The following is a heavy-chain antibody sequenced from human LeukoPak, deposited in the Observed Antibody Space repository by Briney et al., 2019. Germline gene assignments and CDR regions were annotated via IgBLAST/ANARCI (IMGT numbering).Heavy chain of an antibody. D-gene: IGHD1-1*01. Sequence: SVKVSCKASGGTFSSYAISWVRQAPGQGLEWMGGIIPIFGTANYAQKFQGRVTITTDESTSTAYMELSSLRAEDTAVYYCASGATRLDFFDYWGQGTLVTVSS. J-gene: IGHJ4*02. CDR1: GGTFSSYA. V-gene: IGHV1-69*05. CDR3: ASGATRLDFFDY. CDR2: IIPIFGTA.